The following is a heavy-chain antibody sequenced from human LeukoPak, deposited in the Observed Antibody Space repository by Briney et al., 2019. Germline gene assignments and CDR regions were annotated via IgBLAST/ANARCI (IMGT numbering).Heavy chain of an antibody. CDR2: INHSGST. J-gene: IGHJ5*02. CDR3: ARGRGKSYSSSWYYWSDP. Sequence: KPSETLSLTCAVYGGSFRGYYWSWIRQPPGKGLEWIGEINHSGSTNYNPSLKSRVTISVDTSKNQFSLKLSSVTAADTAVYYCARGRGKSYSSSWYYWSDPWGQGTLVTVSS. CDR1: GGSFRGYY. V-gene: IGHV4-34*01. D-gene: IGHD6-13*01.